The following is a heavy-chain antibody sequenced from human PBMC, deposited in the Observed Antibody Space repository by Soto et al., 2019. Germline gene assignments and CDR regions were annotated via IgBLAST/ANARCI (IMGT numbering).Heavy chain of an antibody. CDR1: GGSISSYY. J-gene: IGHJ4*02. Sequence: PSETLSLTCTVSGGSISSYYWSWIRQPPGKGLEWIGYIYYSGSTNYNPSLKSRVTISVDTSKNQFSLKLSSVTAADTAVYYCARLGGYRQWRGVFDYWGQGTLVTVSS. D-gene: IGHD6-19*01. CDR3: ARLGGYRQWRGVFDY. CDR2: IYYSGST. V-gene: IGHV4-59*01.